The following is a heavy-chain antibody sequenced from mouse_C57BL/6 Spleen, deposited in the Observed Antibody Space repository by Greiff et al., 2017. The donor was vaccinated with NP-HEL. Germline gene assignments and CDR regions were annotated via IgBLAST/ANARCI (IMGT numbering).Heavy chain of an antibody. D-gene: IGHD2-1*01. Sequence: EVKVEESGGGLVKPGGSLKLSCAASGFTFSSYTMSWVRQTPEKRLEWVATISGGGGNTYYPDSVKGRFTISRDNAKNTLYLQMSSLRSEDTALYYCARLIYYGNYFDYWGQGTTLTVSS. V-gene: IGHV5-9*01. CDR1: GFTFSSYT. CDR3: ARLIYYGNYFDY. J-gene: IGHJ2*01. CDR2: ISGGGGNT.